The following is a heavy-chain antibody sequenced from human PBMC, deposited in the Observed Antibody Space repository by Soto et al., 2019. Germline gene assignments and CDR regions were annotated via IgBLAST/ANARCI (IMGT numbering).Heavy chain of an antibody. J-gene: IGHJ4*02. CDR1: GGSISSSTYY. V-gene: IGHV4-39*01. D-gene: IGHD1-26*01. CDR3: ATIPPGGRPHY. Sequence: QLQLQESGPGLVKPSETLSLTCTVSGGSISSSTYYWGWIRQPPGKGLEWIGTIYYSGSTYYNPSLKSRVTISVDTSKNQFSLKLNSVTAADTGVYYCATIPPGGRPHYWGQGTLVTVSS. CDR2: IYYSGST.